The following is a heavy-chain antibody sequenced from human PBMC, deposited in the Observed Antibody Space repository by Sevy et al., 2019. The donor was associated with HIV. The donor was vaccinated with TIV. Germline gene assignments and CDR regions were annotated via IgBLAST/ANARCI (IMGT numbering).Heavy chain of an antibody. CDR2: IKHCMSEK. CDR1: GFTFSSYW. Sequence: GGSLRLSCAASGFTFSSYWMTWVRQAPGKGLEWVANIKHCMSEKYYADSVKGRFTISRDNARNSLYLQMESLRAEDTAEYYCAREQQVTMLVVIGGLYFDFWGQGTLVTVSS. CDR3: AREQQVTMLVVIGGLYFDF. V-gene: IGHV3-7*01. J-gene: IGHJ4*02. D-gene: IGHD3-22*01.